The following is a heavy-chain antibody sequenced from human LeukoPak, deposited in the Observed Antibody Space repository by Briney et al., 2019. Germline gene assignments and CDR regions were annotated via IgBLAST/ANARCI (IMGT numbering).Heavy chain of an antibody. CDR1: GFTFSSYA. V-gene: IGHV3-23*01. CDR2: ISGSGDKI. Sequence: PGGSLRLSCAASGFTFSSYAMSWVRQAPGKGLEWVLAISGSGDKIFYADSVKGRFTISRDNSRNTLYLQMNSLRAEDTAIYYCAKALADGGTFDYWGQGTLVTVSS. D-gene: IGHD4-23*01. CDR3: AKALADGGTFDY. J-gene: IGHJ4*02.